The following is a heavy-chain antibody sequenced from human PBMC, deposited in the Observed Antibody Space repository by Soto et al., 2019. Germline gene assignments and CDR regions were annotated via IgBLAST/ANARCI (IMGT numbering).Heavy chain of an antibody. V-gene: IGHV4-31*11. Sequence: TLSLTCAVYDGSFSGYDWSLIRQHPGKGLEWIGYIYYSGSTYYNPSLKSRVTISVDTSKNQFSLKLSSVTAADTAVYYCARGDYYDSSGYLPPRFDPWGQGTLVPVSS. J-gene: IGHJ5*02. D-gene: IGHD3-22*01. CDR2: IYYSGST. CDR3: ARGDYYDSSGYLPPRFDP. CDR1: DGSFSGYD.